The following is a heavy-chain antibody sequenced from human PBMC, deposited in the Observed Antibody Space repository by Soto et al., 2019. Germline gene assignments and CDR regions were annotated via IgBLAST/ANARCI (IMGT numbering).Heavy chain of an antibody. D-gene: IGHD2-2*02. Sequence: SETLSLTCTVSGVSITSSAHYWGWIRQPPGKGLQHIGTIYYSGSSSYNPSLRGRVTMSVDSSKNQFSLKLSSVTAADTALYYCARYYTVSAFYYYVDVWGKGTTVTVSS. J-gene: IGHJ6*03. CDR1: GVSITSSAHY. V-gene: IGHV4-39*01. CDR2: IYYSGSS. CDR3: ARYYTVSAFYYYVDV.